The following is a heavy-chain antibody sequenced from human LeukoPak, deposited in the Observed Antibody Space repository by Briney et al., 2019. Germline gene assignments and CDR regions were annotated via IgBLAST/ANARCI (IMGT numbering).Heavy chain of an antibody. CDR3: AKGFYCGGDCLGDY. V-gene: IGHV3-30*02. Sequence: GGSPRLSCAASGFTFSSYGMHWVRQAPGKGLEWVAFIRYDGSNKYYADSVKGRFTISRDNSKNTLYLQMNSLRAEDTAVYYCAKGFYCGGDCLGDYWGQGTLVTVSS. CDR2: IRYDGSNK. CDR1: GFTFSSYG. D-gene: IGHD2-21*02. J-gene: IGHJ4*02.